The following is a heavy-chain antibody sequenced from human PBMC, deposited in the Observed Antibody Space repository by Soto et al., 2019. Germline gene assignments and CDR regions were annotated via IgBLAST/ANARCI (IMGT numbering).Heavy chain of an antibody. V-gene: IGHV4-59*01. CDR2: IYYSGST. CDR3: ARDGDCYGSGSYYRYFDY. J-gene: IGHJ4*02. D-gene: IGHD3-10*01. Sequence: SSETLSLTCTVSGGSISSYYWSWIRQPPGKGLEWIGYIYYSGSTNYNPSLKSRVTISVDTSKNQFSLKLSSVTAADTAVYYCARDGDCYGSGSYYRYFDYWGQGTLVTVSS. CDR1: GGSISSYY.